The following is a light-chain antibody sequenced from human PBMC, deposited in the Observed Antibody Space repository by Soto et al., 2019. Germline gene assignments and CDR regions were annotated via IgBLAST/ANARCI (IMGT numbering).Light chain of an antibody. V-gene: IGLV2-14*03. CDR2: DVS. J-gene: IGLJ1*01. CDR1: SSDVGGYNY. CDR3: NSYTSGTTLV. Sequence: QSALTQPASVSGSPGQSITISCTGTSSDVGGYNYVSWYQQHPGKAPKLMIYDVSNRPSGVSNSFSGSKSGNTASLTISGLQAEDEADYYCNSYTSGTTLVFGTGTKLTVL.